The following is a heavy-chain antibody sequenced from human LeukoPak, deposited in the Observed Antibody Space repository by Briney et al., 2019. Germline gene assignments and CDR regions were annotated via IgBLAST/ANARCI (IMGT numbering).Heavy chain of an antibody. V-gene: IGHV4-34*01. J-gene: IGHJ4*02. D-gene: IGHD3-10*01. CDR2: INHSGST. Sequence: SETLSLTCGVYGGSFSGYYCSWMRQPPGKGLEWIGEINHSGSTNYNPSLESRVTISVDTSKNQFSLKLSSVTAADTAEYYCARGRGFYYDNWGQGTLVTVSS. CDR1: GGSFSGYY. CDR3: ARGRGFYYDN.